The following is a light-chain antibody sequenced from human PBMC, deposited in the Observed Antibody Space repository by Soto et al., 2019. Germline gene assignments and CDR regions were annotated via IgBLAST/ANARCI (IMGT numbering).Light chain of an antibody. CDR1: QSVSSY. V-gene: IGKV3-11*01. J-gene: IGKJ5*01. CDR2: DAS. Sequence: EIVLTQSPATLSLSPGERATLSCRASQSVSSYLAWYQQKPGQAPRLLIYDASNRATGIPARFSGSGSGTDFTLTISSLEPEDFAVYYCQQRRNWLITFVKRTRLKI. CDR3: QQRRNWLIT.